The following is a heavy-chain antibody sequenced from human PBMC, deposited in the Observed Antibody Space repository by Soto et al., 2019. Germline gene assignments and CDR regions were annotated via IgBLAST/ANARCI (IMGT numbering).Heavy chain of an antibody. CDR2: ISYDGSNK. CDR1: GFTFSSYG. J-gene: IGHJ2*01. Sequence: QVQLVESGGGVVQPGRSLRLSCAASGFTFSSYGMHWVRQAPGKGLEWVADISYDGSNKYYADSLKGRFTISRDNSKNTVNLQMSSLRDENTAVDDCATDFNGGSGWYNWYYDLWGRGTLVTVSS. V-gene: IGHV3-30*03. CDR3: ATDFNGGSGWYNWYYDL. D-gene: IGHD6-19*01.